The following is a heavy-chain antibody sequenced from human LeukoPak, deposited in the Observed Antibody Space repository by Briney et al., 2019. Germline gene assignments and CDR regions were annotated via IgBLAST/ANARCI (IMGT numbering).Heavy chain of an antibody. CDR2: ISSSSSM. V-gene: IGHV3-48*02. Sequence: GWSLRLSCAACGFTFSRYSMSWVRQAPGKGLEWVSYISSSSSMYYAGSVKGRFTISRDDAKNSLYLQMNSLRDEDTAVYYCARPSMVQETNIAAFDSWGQGTLVTVSS. J-gene: IGHJ4*02. D-gene: IGHD2-15*01. CDR3: ARPSMVQETNIAAFDS. CDR1: GFTFSRYS.